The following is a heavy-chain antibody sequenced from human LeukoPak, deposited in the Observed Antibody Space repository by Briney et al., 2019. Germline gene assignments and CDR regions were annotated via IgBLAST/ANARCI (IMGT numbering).Heavy chain of an antibody. CDR1: GGSISSYY. CDR2: IYYSVST. V-gene: IGHV4-59*01. CDR3: ARRTYFYDSSGYYFDY. J-gene: IGHJ4*02. D-gene: IGHD3-22*01. Sequence: SETLSLTCTVSGGSISSYYWSWIRQPPGKGLECIGYIYYSVSTNYNPSLKSRVTISVETSKNQFSLKLSSVTAADTAVYYCARRTYFYDSSGYYFDYWGQGTLVTVSS.